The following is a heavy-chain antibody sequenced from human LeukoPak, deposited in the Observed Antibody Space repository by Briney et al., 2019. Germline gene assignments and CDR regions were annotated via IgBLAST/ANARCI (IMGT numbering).Heavy chain of an antibody. CDR1: GFTVSNNY. J-gene: IGHJ6*03. V-gene: IGHV3-53*01. CDR3: AKDSSSSWYSYCYYYYMDV. D-gene: IGHD6-13*01. CDR2: IYSGGST. Sequence: GGSLRLSCEASGFTVSNNYMSWVRQAPGKVLEWVSVIYSGGSTYYADSVKGRFTISRDNSKNAVYLQMNSLRAEDTAVYYCAKDSSSSWYSYCYYYYMDVWGKGTTVTVSS.